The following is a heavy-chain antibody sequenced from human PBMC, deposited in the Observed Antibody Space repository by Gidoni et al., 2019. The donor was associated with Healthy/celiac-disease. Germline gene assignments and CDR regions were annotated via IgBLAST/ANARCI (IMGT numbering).Heavy chain of an antibody. CDR3: AKGGWGIAAAGTRGRLGYFDY. V-gene: IGHV3-23*04. Sequence: EVQLVESGGGLVQPGGSLSLSCAASGFTFSSYAMTWVRQAPGKGLEWVSAISGSGGSTYYADSVKGRFTISRDNSKNTLYLQMNSLRAEDTAVYYCAKGGWGIAAAGTRGRLGYFDYWGQGTLVTVSS. CDR1: GFTFSSYA. J-gene: IGHJ4*02. CDR2: ISGSGGST. D-gene: IGHD6-13*01.